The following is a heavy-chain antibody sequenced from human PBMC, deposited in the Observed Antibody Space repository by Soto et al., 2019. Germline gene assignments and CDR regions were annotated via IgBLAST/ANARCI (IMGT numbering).Heavy chain of an antibody. J-gene: IGHJ6*02. CDR1: GCPVSSNY. V-gene: IGHV3-53*01. CDR3: ARGLGGYSSPREYGMDV. D-gene: IGHD6-13*01. Sequence: PGGSLRLSCAASGCPVSSNYMSWVRQAPGKGLEWVSVIYSGGSTYYVDSVKGRFTISRDNSKNTLYLQMNSLRAEDTAVYYCARGLGGYSSPREYGMDVWGQGTTVTVSS. CDR2: IYSGGST.